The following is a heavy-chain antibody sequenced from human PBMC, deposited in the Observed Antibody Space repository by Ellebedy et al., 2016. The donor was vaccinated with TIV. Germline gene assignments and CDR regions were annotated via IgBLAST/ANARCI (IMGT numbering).Heavy chain of an antibody. V-gene: IGHV4-39*01. Sequence: MPGGSLRLSCTVSGGSISGSTYYWGWIRQPPGKGLEWIGGIHYSGSTYYNPALKSRVTISVDTSKNQLSLRLSSVTAADTAVFYCARHRITLVRGVIDYWGQGTLVTVSS. CDR2: IHYSGST. D-gene: IGHD3-10*01. J-gene: IGHJ4*02. CDR3: ARHRITLVRGVIDY. CDR1: GGSISGSTYY.